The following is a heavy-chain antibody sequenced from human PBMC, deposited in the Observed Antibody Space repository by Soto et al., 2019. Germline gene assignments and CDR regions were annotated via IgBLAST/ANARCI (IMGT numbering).Heavy chain of an antibody. CDR2: ISGSGGST. D-gene: IGHD6-13*01. Sequence: EVQLLESGGGLVQPGGSLRLSCAASGFTFSSYAMSWVRQAPGKGLEWVSAISGSGGSTYYADSVKGRFTISRDNSKNTLYLQMNSLRAEDTAVYYCAKAPQGRIAAAGTCLNHWGQGTLVTVSS. J-gene: IGHJ4*01. CDR1: GFTFSSYA. V-gene: IGHV3-23*01. CDR3: AKAPQGRIAAAGTCLNH.